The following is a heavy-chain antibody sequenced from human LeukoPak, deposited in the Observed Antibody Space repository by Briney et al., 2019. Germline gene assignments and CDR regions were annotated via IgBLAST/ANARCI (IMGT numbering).Heavy chain of an antibody. CDR3: ARDLSIAAAGTYGY. CDR1: GYTFTSYG. D-gene: IGHD6-13*01. J-gene: IGHJ4*02. CDR2: ISAYNGNT. Sequence: ASVKVSCEASGYTFTSYGISWVRQAPGQGLEWMGWISAYNGNTKYAQKLQGRVTMTTDTSTSTAYMELRSLRSDDAAVYYCARDLSIAAAGTYGYWGQGTLVTVSS. V-gene: IGHV1-18*01.